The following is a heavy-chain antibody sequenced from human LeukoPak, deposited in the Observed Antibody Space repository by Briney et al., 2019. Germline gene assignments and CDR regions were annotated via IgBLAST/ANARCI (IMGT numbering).Heavy chain of an antibody. CDR2: IYTSGST. J-gene: IGHJ6*03. V-gene: IGHV4-61*02. CDR1: GGSISSGSYY. D-gene: IGHD6-19*01. Sequence: NPSQTLSLTCTVSGGSISSGSYYWSWIRQPAGKGLEWIGRIYTSGSTNYNPSLKSRVTISVDTSKNQFSLKLSSVTAADTAVYYCARDHKQWLVGPYYYYMDVWGKGTTVTISS. CDR3: ARDHKQWLVGPYYYYMDV.